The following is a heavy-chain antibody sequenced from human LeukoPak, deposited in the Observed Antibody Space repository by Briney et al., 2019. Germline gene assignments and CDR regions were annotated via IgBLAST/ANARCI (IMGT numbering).Heavy chain of an antibody. CDR1: GGTFSSYA. V-gene: IGHV1-69*06. CDR2: IIPIFGTA. CDR3: ASITMVRGVISYFQH. Sequence: SVKVSCKASGGTFSSYAISWVRQAPGQGLEWMGGIIPIFGTANYARKFQGRVTITADKSTSTAYMELSSLRSEDTAVYYCASITMVRGVISYFQHWGQGTLVTVSS. D-gene: IGHD3-10*01. J-gene: IGHJ1*01.